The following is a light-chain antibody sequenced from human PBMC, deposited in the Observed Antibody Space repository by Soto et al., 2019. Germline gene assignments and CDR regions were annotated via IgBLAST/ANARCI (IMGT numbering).Light chain of an antibody. J-gene: IGKJ1*01. CDR2: KAS. CDR1: QSISSW. V-gene: IGKV1-5*03. CDR3: QQYHTYMWT. Sequence: DLQMTQSPSTLSASVGDRVTITCRASQSISSWLAWYQQKPGKAPNLLISKASSLESGVPSRFSGSGSGTEFTLTISSLQPDDFATYYCQQYHTYMWTFGQGTKVEIK.